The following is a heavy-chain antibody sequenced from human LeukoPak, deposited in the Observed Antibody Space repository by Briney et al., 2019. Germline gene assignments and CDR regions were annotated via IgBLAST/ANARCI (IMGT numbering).Heavy chain of an antibody. CDR2: MNPNSGNT. CDR3: ARGRDRPPAIGYYYYMDV. Sequence: GASVKVSCKASGYTFTSYDINWVRQATGQGLEWMGWMNPNSGNTGYAQKFQGRVTITRNTSISTAYMELSSLRSEDTAAYYCARGRDRPPAIGYYYYMDVWGKGTTVTVSS. V-gene: IGHV1-8*03. CDR1: GYTFTSYD. J-gene: IGHJ6*03. D-gene: IGHD3-10*01.